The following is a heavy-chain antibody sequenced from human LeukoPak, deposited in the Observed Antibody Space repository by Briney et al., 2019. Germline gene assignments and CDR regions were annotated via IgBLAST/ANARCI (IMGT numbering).Heavy chain of an antibody. D-gene: IGHD5-12*01. Sequence: GGSLRLSCAASGFTFSSYSMNWVRQAPGKGLEWVSSISSSSSYIYYADSVKGRFTISRDNAKNSLYLQMNSLRAEDTAVYYCARRDIVATRNAFDIWGQGTMVNVSS. CDR3: ARRDIVATRNAFDI. J-gene: IGHJ3*02. CDR2: ISSSSSYI. V-gene: IGHV3-21*01. CDR1: GFTFSSYS.